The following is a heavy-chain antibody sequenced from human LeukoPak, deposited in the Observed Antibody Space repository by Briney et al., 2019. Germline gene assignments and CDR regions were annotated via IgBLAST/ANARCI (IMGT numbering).Heavy chain of an antibody. J-gene: IGHJ4*02. V-gene: IGHV4-59*01. Sequence: SETLSLTRTVSGGSIDSYYWSWIRQPPGKGLEWIGYIYYTGSTEYHPSLKSRVTISLDTSKNQFSLKLTSVTAADTAVYYCARVYQSAEYYFDCWGQGNLVSVSS. CDR2: IYYTGST. CDR3: ARVYQSAEYYFDC. D-gene: IGHD2-2*01. CDR1: GGSIDSYY.